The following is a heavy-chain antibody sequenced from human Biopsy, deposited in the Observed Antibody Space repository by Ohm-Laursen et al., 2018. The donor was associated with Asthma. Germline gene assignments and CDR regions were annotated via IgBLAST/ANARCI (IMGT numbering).Heavy chain of an antibody. CDR2: IDPNSGGT. V-gene: IGHV1-2*06. D-gene: IGHD3-16*01. Sequence: ASVKVSCKASGYPFTDYYVHWVRQAPGQGLEWMGRIDPNSGGTNYAQKFLGRVTMTRDTSVNTAFMVLSRLRSDDTAVYYCARIKIRIGAGTDRYFDLWGCGTLVTVSS. CDR3: ARIKIRIGAGTDRYFDL. CDR1: GYPFTDYY. J-gene: IGHJ2*01.